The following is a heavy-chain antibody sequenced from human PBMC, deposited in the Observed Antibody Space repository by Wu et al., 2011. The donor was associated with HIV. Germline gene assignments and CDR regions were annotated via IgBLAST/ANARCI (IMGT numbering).Heavy chain of an antibody. V-gene: IGHV1-2*02. D-gene: IGHD3-16*01. CDR3: ARGGNWFDP. Sequence: QVQLVQSGAEVKKPGASVKVSCKASGYTFTGYYMHWVRQAPGQGLEWMGWINPHSGGTNYAQKFQARVTMTTDTSTSTAYMELRSLRSDDTAVYYCARGGNWFDPGAREPWSPSPQ. J-gene: IGHJ5*02. CDR2: INPHSGGT. CDR1: GYTFTGYY.